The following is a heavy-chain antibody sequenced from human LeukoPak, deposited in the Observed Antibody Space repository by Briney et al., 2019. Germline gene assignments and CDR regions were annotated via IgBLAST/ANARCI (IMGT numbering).Heavy chain of an antibody. Sequence: SETLSLACTVSGGSISSSSYYWGWIRQPPGKGLEWIGSIYYSGSTYYNPSLKSRVTISVDTSKNQFSLKLSSVTAADTAVYYCATDDGYYGSGSFSYWGQGTLVTVSS. D-gene: IGHD3-10*01. CDR2: IYYSGST. CDR1: GGSISSSSYY. CDR3: ATDDGYYGSGSFSY. J-gene: IGHJ4*02. V-gene: IGHV4-39*07.